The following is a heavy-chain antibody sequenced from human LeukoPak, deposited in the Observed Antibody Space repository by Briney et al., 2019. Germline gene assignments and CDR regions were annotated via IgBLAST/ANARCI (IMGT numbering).Heavy chain of an antibody. CDR2: ISGSGGST. J-gene: IGHJ4*02. D-gene: IGHD2/OR15-2a*01. CDR1: GFTFSRYA. V-gene: IGHV3-23*01. Sequence: GGSLRLSCAASGFTFSRYAMSWVRQAPGKGLEWVSVISGSGGSTYYADSVKGRFTISRNNSKNTLYLQMNSLRAEDTAVYYCAKLHPPLSIYGPFDYWGQGTLVTVSS. CDR3: AKLHPPLSIYGPFDY.